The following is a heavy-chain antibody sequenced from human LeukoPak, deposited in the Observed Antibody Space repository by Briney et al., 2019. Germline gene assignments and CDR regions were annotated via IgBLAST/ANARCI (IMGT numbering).Heavy chain of an antibody. CDR3: ARVVLDRFDY. Sequence: PGGSLRLSCAASGFTFSSYSMNWVRQAPGQGQEWVSYISSSSSTIYYADSVKGRFTISRDNAKSSLYLQMNSLRAEDTAVYYCARVVLDRFDYWGQGTLVTVSS. CDR2: ISSSSSTI. J-gene: IGHJ4*02. CDR1: GFTFSSYS. V-gene: IGHV3-48*01. D-gene: IGHD1-1*01.